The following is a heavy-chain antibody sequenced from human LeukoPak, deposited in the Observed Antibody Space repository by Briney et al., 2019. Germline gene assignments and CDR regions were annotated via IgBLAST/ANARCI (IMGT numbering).Heavy chain of an antibody. D-gene: IGHD6-13*01. CDR1: GGSISSYY. V-gene: IGHV4-59*01. J-gene: IGHJ4*02. CDR2: IYYSGST. Sequence: SETPSLTCTVSGGSISSYYWSWIRQPPGKGLEWIGYIYYSGSTNYNPSLKSRVTISVDTSKNQFSLKLSSVTAADTAVYYCARGPNYSSSWYRNGHFDYWGQGTLVTVSS. CDR3: ARGPNYSSSWYRNGHFDY.